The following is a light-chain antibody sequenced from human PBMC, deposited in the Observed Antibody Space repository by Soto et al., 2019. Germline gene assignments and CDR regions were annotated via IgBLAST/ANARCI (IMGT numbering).Light chain of an antibody. V-gene: IGKV3-11*01. CDR3: QQRRNWPLT. CDR1: QSVSSY. CDR2: DAS. J-gene: IGKJ4*01. Sequence: EIVLTQSPATLSLSPGERATLSCRASQSVSSYLAWYQQKPGQAPRLLIYDASKRATDIPARFRGSGSGTDFTLTISSLEPEDFAVYYCQQRRNWPLTFGGETKVEIK.